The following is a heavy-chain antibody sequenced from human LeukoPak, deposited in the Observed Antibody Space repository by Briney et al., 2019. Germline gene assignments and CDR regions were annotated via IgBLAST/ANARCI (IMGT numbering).Heavy chain of an antibody. V-gene: IGHV3-23*01. J-gene: IGHJ4*02. CDR1: GFTFSTYA. CDR2: ISGSGGST. Sequence: GGSLRLSCAASGFTFSTYAMSWVRQAPGKGLEWVSGISGSGGSTDYADSVKGRFTISRDNSKNTLYLQMISLRAEDTAVYFCSKRSLNYYGSGPLDYWGQGTLVTVSS. D-gene: IGHD3-10*01. CDR3: SKRSLNYYGSGPLDY.